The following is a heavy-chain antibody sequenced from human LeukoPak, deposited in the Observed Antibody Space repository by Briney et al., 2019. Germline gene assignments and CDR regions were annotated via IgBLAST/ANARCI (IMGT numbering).Heavy chain of an antibody. V-gene: IGHV3-11*04. CDR3: AREQCSPGDCYQFDY. J-gene: IGHJ4*02. CDR1: SGSINNYY. Sequence: LSLSCNVASGSINNYYWSWIRQPPGKGLEWVSYISSSGSTLYYADSVKGRFTISRDNAKNSLYLQMNSLRAEDTAVYYCAREQCSPGDCYQFDYWGQGALVTVSS. D-gene: IGHD2-21*02. CDR2: ISSSGSTL.